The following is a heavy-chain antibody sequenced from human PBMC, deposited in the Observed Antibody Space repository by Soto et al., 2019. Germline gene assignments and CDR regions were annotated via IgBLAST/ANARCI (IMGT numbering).Heavy chain of an antibody. V-gene: IGHV3-30*03. D-gene: IGHD3-22*01. Sequence: GGSLRLSCAASGFTFSTYGMHWVRQAPDKGLEWVAVISYDGVNKYYADSVKGRFTISRDNSKNTLYLQMNSLRAEDTAVYYCAAPGGYDSSGGPSRKGYYYYYYGMDVWGQGTTVTVSS. CDR3: AAPGGYDSSGGPSRKGYYYYYYGMDV. CDR2: ISYDGVNK. J-gene: IGHJ6*02. CDR1: GFTFSTYG.